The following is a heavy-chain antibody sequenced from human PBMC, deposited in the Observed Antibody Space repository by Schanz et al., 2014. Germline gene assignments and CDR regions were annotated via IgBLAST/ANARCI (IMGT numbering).Heavy chain of an antibody. D-gene: IGHD2-21*01. Sequence: QVQLVESGGGVVRPGRSLRLSCAASGFTFSRYAMHWVRQAPGKGLEWVAVISNDGSDEHYADSVKGRFTISRDNSKNTLYLQMNTLRAADTAVYYGARESPFGGDCFAHWGQGTLVTVAS. CDR3: ARESPFGGDCFAH. V-gene: IGHV3-30*04. CDR1: GFTFSRYA. J-gene: IGHJ4*02. CDR2: ISNDGSDE.